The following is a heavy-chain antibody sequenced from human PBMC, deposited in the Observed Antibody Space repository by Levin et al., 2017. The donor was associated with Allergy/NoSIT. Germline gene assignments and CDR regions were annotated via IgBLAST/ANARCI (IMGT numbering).Heavy chain of an antibody. CDR3: ARRGRGDAPYGSGGSWAFDY. J-gene: IGHJ4*02. D-gene: IGHD3-10*01. V-gene: IGHV4-31*03. CDR1: GGSISSGGYY. Sequence: SETLSLTCTVSGGSISSGGYYWSWIRQHPGKGLEWIGYIYYSGSTYYNPSLKSRVTISVDTSKNQFSLKLSSVTAADTAVYYCARRGRGDAPYGSGGSWAFDYWGQGTLVTVSS. CDR2: IYYSGST.